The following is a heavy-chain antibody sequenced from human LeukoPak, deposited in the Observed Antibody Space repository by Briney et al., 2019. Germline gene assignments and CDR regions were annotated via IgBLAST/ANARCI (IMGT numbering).Heavy chain of an antibody. J-gene: IGHJ6*02. Sequence: GGSLRLSCAASGFTFSNYNLNWVRQAPGKGLEWVSSISSSRSYIYYADSVKGRFTISRDNAKNTLYLQMNSLRAEDTAVYYCARVLSYYYDSSGYYYHYYYGMDVWGQGTTVTVSS. D-gene: IGHD3-22*01. CDR3: ARVLSYYYDSSGYYYHYYYGMDV. V-gene: IGHV3-21*01. CDR1: GFTFSNYN. CDR2: ISSSRSYI.